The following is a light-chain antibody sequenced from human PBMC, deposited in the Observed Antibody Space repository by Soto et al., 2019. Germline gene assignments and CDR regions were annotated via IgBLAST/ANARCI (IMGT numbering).Light chain of an antibody. CDR2: LGS. CDR1: QSLLHSNGYNY. Sequence: DIVMTQSPLSLPVTPGEPASISCRSSQSLLHSNGYNYLDWYLQKPGQSPQLLIYLGSNRASGGPDRFSGRGSGTDFTLKISRVEAEDVGVYYCMQALQTPPWTFGQGTKVEIK. CDR3: MQALQTPPWT. J-gene: IGKJ1*01. V-gene: IGKV2-28*01.